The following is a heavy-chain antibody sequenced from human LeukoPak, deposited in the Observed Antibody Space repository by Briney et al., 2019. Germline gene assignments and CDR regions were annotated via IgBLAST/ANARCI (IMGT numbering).Heavy chain of an antibody. J-gene: IGHJ5*02. V-gene: IGHV4-39*01. D-gene: IGHD6-19*01. CDR1: GGSISSYY. CDR2: IYYSGST. CDR3: AAIIAVAGIPLSDP. Sequence: PSETLSLTCTVSGGSISSYYWGWIRQPPGKGLEWIGSIYYSGSTFYNPSLESRVTISVDTSKNQFSLKLTSVTATDTAVYYCAAIIAVAGIPLSDPWGQGTLVTVSS.